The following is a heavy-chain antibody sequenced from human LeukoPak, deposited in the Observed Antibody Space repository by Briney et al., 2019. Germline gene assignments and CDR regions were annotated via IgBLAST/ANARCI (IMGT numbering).Heavy chain of an antibody. CDR3: ARVGPYYSDPQLDY. J-gene: IGHJ4*02. D-gene: IGHD2-21*01. CDR1: GYTFTSYY. CDR2: IQPNSGGT. V-gene: IGHV1-2*02. Sequence: ASVKVSCKASGYTFTSYYMHWVRLAPGQGLEWLGWIQPNSGGTHYAQKFLGRVTMTRDTSISTAYMELSRLTSDDTAVYYCARVGPYYSDPQLDYWGQGTLVTVSS.